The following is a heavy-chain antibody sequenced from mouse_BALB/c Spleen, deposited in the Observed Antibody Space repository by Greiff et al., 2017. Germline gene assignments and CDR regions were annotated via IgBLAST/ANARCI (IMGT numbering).Heavy chain of an antibody. CDR2: ISSGGSYT. J-gene: IGHJ1*01. Sequence: EVKLMESGGGLVKPGGSLKLSCAASGFTFSSYAMSWVRQYPEKRLEWVAEISSGGSYTYYPDTVTGRFTISRDNAKNTLYLEMSSLRSEDTAMYYCARDGYFDVWGAGTTVTVSS. V-gene: IGHV5-9-4*01. CDR1: GFTFSSYA. CDR3: ARDGYFDV.